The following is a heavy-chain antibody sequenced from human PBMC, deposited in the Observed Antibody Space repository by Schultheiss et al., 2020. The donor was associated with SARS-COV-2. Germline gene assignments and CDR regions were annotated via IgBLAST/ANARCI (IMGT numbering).Heavy chain of an antibody. Sequence: ASVKVSCKASGYTFTSYGISWVRQAPGQGLEWMGWISAYNGNTNYAQKFQGRVTMTRNTSISTAYMELSSLRSEDTAVYYCASPIAAAGTFDYWGQGTLVTVSS. J-gene: IGHJ4*02. CDR3: ASPIAAAGTFDY. CDR1: GYTFTSYG. CDR2: ISAYNGNT. V-gene: IGHV1-18*04. D-gene: IGHD6-13*01.